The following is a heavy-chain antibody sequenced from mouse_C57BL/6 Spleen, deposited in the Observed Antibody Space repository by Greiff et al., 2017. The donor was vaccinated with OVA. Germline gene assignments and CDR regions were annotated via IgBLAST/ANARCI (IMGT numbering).Heavy chain of an antibody. Sequence: EVHLVESGGGLVKPGGSLKLSCAASGFTFSSYAMSWVRQTPEKRLEWVATISDGGSYTYYPDNVKGRFTISRDNAKNNLYLQMSHLKSEDTAMYYCARVPSYYDYDGDYFDYWGQGTTLTVSS. CDR3: ARVPSYYDYDGDYFDY. D-gene: IGHD2-4*01. J-gene: IGHJ2*01. CDR2: ISDGGSYT. CDR1: GFTFSSYA. V-gene: IGHV5-4*01.